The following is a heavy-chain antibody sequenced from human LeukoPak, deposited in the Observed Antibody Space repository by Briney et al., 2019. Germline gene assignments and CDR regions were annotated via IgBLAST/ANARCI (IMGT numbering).Heavy chain of an antibody. CDR1: GGSISSGSYY. CDR3: ARHASYSSSWTDFDY. D-gene: IGHD6-13*01. CDR2: IYYSGSS. J-gene: IGHJ4*02. Sequence: SETLSLTCTVSGGSISSGSYYWGWIRQPPGKGLEWIGSIYYSGSSYYNPSLKSRVTISVDTSKNQFYLKLSSVTAADTAVYYCARHASYSSSWTDFDYWGQGTLVTVSS. V-gene: IGHV4-39*01.